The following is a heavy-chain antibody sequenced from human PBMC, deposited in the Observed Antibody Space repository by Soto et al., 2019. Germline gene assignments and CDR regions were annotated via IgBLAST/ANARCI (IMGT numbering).Heavy chain of an antibody. CDR1: GYTFTSYG. J-gene: IGHJ4*02. D-gene: IGHD3-22*01. CDR2: ISAYNGNT. V-gene: IGHV1-18*01. Sequence: QVQLVQYGAEVKKPGASVKVSCKASGYTFTSYGISWVRQAPGQGLEWMGWISAYNGNTNYAQKLQGRVTMTTDTSTSTAYMELRSLRSDDTAVYYCAGDQSLDYYDSSGPQGYWGQGTLVTVSS. CDR3: AGDQSLDYYDSSGPQGY.